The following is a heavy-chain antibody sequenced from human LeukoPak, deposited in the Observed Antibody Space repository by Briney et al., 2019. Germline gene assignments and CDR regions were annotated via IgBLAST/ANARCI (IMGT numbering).Heavy chain of an antibody. CDR3: AKAPFITMVRGVISSYFDY. V-gene: IGHV3-23*01. CDR1: GFTFSSYA. D-gene: IGHD3-10*01. Sequence: PGGSLRLSCAASGFTFSSYAMSWVRQAPGKGLEWVSAISGSGGSTYYADSVKGRFTISTDTSKNNLYLQMNSLRAEDTAVYDCAKAPFITMVRGVISSYFDYWGQGTLVTVSS. CDR2: ISGSGGST. J-gene: IGHJ4*02.